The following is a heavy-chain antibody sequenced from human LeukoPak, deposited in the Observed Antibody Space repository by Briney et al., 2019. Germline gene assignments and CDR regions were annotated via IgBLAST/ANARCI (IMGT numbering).Heavy chain of an antibody. Sequence: PGGSLRLSCEASGFTFSSYGMHWVRQAPGKGLEWVAVISYDGSNKYYADSVKGRFTISRDNSKNTLYLQMNSLRTEDTAVYYCAREGNYDILTGYSLDYWGQGTLVTVSS. V-gene: IGHV3-30*03. CDR1: GFTFSSYG. J-gene: IGHJ4*02. CDR2: ISYDGSNK. CDR3: AREGNYDILTGYSLDY. D-gene: IGHD3-9*01.